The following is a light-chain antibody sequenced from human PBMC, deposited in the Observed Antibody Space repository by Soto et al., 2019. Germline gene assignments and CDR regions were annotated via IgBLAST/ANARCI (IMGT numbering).Light chain of an antibody. J-gene: IGLJ2*01. Sequence: QSALAQPASVSGSPGQSITISCAGTNRDVGGYNYVSWYQHYPGTAPKLIIYEVTYRPSGVSNRFSGSKSGNTASLTISGLQGEDEADYYCSSYSSSSALDVIFGGGTKVTV. CDR2: EVT. V-gene: IGLV2-14*01. CDR3: SSYSSSSALDVI. CDR1: NRDVGGYNY.